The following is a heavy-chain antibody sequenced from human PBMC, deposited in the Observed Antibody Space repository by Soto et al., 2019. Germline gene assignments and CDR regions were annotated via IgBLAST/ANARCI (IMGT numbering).Heavy chain of an antibody. Sequence: ASVKVSCKASGYTFTGYYMHWVRQAPGQGLEWMGWINPNSGGTNYAQKFQGWVTMTRDTSISTAYMELSRLRSDDTAVYYCAREVDIVVVPAAMFSLGYWGQVTLVTVSS. J-gene: IGHJ4*02. V-gene: IGHV1-2*04. CDR3: AREVDIVVVPAAMFSLGY. D-gene: IGHD2-2*03. CDR1: GYTFTGYY. CDR2: INPNSGGT.